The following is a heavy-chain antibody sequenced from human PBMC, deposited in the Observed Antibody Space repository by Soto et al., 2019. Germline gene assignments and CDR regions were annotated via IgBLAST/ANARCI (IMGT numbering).Heavy chain of an antibody. D-gene: IGHD2-15*01. CDR3: ARDYSDGGGLDY. Sequence: GGSLRLSCAASGFTFSSYAMHWVRQAPGKGLEWVAVISYDGSNKYYADSVKGRFTISRDNSKNTLYLQMNSLRAEDTAVYYCARDYSDGGGLDYWGQGTLVTVSS. CDR1: GFTFSSYA. CDR2: ISYDGSNK. V-gene: IGHV3-30-3*01. J-gene: IGHJ4*02.